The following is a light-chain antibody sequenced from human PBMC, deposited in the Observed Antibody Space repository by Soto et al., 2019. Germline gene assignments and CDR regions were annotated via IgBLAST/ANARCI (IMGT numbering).Light chain of an antibody. Sequence: QSALTQPASVSGSPGQSITISCTGTSSDLGGYNYVSWYQQHPGKAPKLMIYEVNNRPSGVSNRFSGSKSGNTASLTISGLRAEDEADYYCNSYTTSSTWVFGGGTKLTVL. J-gene: IGLJ3*02. V-gene: IGLV2-14*01. CDR3: NSYTTSSTWV. CDR2: EVN. CDR1: SSDLGGYNY.